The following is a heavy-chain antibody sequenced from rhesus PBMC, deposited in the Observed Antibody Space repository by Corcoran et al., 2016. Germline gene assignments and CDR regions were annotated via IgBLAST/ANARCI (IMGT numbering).Heavy chain of an antibody. CDR1: GGPISDNYY. V-gene: IGHV4S9*01. J-gene: IGHJ4*01. Sequence: QVQLQESGPGLVKPSETLSLTCAVSGGPISDNYYWNWFSKPPGGGRECIGNIHGKETTTYYNSSHESRVSISKDTAKNQFFLTLGSGTAANTAGDYCTRGSSYWGQGVLVTVSS. CDR3: TRGSSY. CDR2: IHGKETTT.